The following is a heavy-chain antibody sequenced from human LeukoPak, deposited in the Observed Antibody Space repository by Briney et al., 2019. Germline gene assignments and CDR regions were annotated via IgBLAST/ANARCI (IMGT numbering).Heavy chain of an antibody. CDR3: VNSSPGGGWLVSGNFDY. J-gene: IGHJ4*02. CDR2: IYHSGST. CDR1: GGSISSSNW. Sequence: KASGTLSLTCAVSGGSISSSNWWSWVRQPPGKGLEWIGEIYHSGSTNYNPSLKSRVTISVDTSKNQFSLKLSSVTAADTAVYYCVNSSPGGGWLVSGNFDYWGQGTLVTVSS. D-gene: IGHD6-19*01. V-gene: IGHV4-4*02.